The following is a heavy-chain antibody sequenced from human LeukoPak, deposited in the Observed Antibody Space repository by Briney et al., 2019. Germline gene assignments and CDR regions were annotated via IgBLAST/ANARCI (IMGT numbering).Heavy chain of an antibody. CDR3: AKDRGRVLRAGPGNAFDI. J-gene: IGHJ3*02. V-gene: IGHV3-9*03. Sequence: GGSLRLSCAASGFTFSSYWMHWVRQAPGKGLEWVSGISWNSGSIGYADSVKGRFTISRDNAKNSLYLQMNSLRAEDMALYYCAKDRGRVLRAGPGNAFDIWGQGTMVTVSS. CDR2: ISWNSGSI. D-gene: IGHD3-3*01. CDR1: GFTFSSYW.